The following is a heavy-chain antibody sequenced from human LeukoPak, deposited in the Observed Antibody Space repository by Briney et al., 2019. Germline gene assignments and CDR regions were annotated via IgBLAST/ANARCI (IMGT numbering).Heavy chain of an antibody. CDR2: IYPGDSDT. CDR3: ARWVTADGGKKDAFDI. CDR1: GYSFTSYW. Sequence: GESLKISCKGSGYSFTSYWIGWVRQMPGKGLEWMGIIYPGDSDTRYSPSFQGQVTISADKSITTAYLQWSSLKASDTAMYYCARWVTADGGKKDAFDIWGQGTMVTVSS. V-gene: IGHV5-51*01. J-gene: IGHJ3*02. D-gene: IGHD2-21*02.